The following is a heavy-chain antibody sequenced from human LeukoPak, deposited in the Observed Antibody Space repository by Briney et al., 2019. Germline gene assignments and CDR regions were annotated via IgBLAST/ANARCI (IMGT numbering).Heavy chain of an antibody. J-gene: IGHJ4*02. CDR2: ISWNSGSI. Sequence: PGGSLRLSCAASGFTFDDYAMHWVRQAPGKGLEWVSGISWNSGSIGYADSVKGRFTISRDNAKNSLYLQMNSLRAEDTALYYCAKGTTVINWGQGTLVTVSS. V-gene: IGHV3-9*01. D-gene: IGHD4-11*01. CDR1: GFTFDDYA. CDR3: AKGTTVIN.